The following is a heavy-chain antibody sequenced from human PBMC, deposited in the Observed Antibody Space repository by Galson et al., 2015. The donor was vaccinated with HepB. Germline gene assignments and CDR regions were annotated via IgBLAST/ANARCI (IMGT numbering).Heavy chain of an antibody. V-gene: IGHV7-4-1*02. Sequence: SVKVSCKASGYTFTSYAMNWVRQAPGQGLEWMGWINTNTGNPTYAQGFTGRFVFSLDTSVSTAYLQISSLKAEDTAVYYCARGLWYDWSTRKYWFDPWGQGTLVTVSS. J-gene: IGHJ5*02. CDR3: ARGLWYDWSTRKYWFDP. D-gene: IGHD4/OR15-4a*01. CDR2: INTNTGNP. CDR1: GYTFTSYA.